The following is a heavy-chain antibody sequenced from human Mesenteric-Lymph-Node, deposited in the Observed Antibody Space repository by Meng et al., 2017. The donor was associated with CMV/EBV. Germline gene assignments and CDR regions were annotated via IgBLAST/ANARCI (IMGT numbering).Heavy chain of an antibody. CDR2: ISTSGGTM. V-gene: IGHV3-48*03. J-gene: IGHJ4*02. CDR1: GFTFSSYE. D-gene: IGHD4-17*01. Sequence: GESLKISCAASGFTFSSYEMNWVRQAPGKGLEWISYISTSGGTMYYADSVKGRFTISRDNAENSLYLHMNSLRAEDTGVYYCAKGRNGDNEPIDFDYWGQGTLVTVSS. CDR3: AKGRNGDNEPIDFDY.